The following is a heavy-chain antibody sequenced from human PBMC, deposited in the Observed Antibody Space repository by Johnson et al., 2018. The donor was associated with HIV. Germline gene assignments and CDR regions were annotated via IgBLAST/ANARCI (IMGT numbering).Heavy chain of an antibody. D-gene: IGHD4-23*01. J-gene: IGHJ3*02. CDR2: ISYDGSKK. CDR1: GFTFSSYA. V-gene: IGHV3-30*09. CDR3: ASGEDYGGNYGALDI. Sequence: QVQLVESGGGVVQPGRSLRLSCAASGFTFSSYAMHWVRQAPGKGLEWVAVISYDGSKKYYADSVKGRFAISRDNSKNTLHLQMNSLRAEDTAVYYCASGEDYGGNYGALDIWGQGTMVTVSS.